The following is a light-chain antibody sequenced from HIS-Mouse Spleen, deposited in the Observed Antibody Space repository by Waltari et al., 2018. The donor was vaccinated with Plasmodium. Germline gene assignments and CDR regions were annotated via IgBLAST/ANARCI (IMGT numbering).Light chain of an antibody. CDR2: EVS. CDR1: SSDVGGYNY. Sequence: QSALTQPPSASGSPGQSVTISCTGTSSDVGGYNYVSWYQQHPGKAPKLMIYEVSPRPSGAPDRFSGAKSGNTASLTVSGLQAEDEADYYCSSYAGSNNLVFGGGTKLTVL. CDR3: SSYAGSNNLV. J-gene: IGLJ2*01. V-gene: IGLV2-8*01.